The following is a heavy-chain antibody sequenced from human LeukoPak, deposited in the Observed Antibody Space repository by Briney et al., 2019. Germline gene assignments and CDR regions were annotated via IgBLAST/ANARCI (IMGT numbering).Heavy chain of an antibody. CDR2: IHNSGNT. V-gene: IGHV4-39*01. Sequence: SETLSLTCTVSGASIISDTYYWGWIRQPPGKGLKWIGTIHNSGNTYYNPSLKGRVAIFGDTSKNQFSLNLSSVTAADTAMYYCARTSTVTTRWFDRWGQGTLATVSS. CDR1: GASIISDTYY. J-gene: IGHJ5*02. CDR3: ARTSTVTTRWFDR. D-gene: IGHD4-17*01.